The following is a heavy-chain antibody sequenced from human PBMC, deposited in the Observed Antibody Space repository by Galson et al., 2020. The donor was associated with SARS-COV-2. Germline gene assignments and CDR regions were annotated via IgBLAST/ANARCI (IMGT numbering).Heavy chain of an antibody. CDR3: ASLTGTTCGENFDY. D-gene: IGHD1-7*01. Sequence: TGGSLRLSCAASGFTFSSYGMHWVRQAPGKGLEWVAVIWYDGSNKYYADSVKGRFTISRDNSKNTLYLQMNSLRAEDTAVYYCASLTGTTCGENFDYWCQGTLVTVSS. J-gene: IGHJ4*02. CDR1: GFTFSSYG. CDR2: IWYDGSNK. V-gene: IGHV3-33*01.